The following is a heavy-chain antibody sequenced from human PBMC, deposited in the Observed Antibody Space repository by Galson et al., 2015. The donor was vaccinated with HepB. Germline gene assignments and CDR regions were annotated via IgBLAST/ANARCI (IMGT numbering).Heavy chain of an antibody. D-gene: IGHD6-19*01. V-gene: IGHV6-1*01. CDR1: GDSVSSHRAA. Sequence: CAISGDSVSSHRAAWNWIRRSPSRGLEWLGRTYYRSKWYSAYAVSVRSRVTINPDTSKNQFSLQLKSVTPEDTAVYYCGRVAGTIYYYGMDVCGQGTTVTVSS. CDR2: TYYRSKWYS. J-gene: IGHJ6*02. CDR3: GRVAGTIYYYGMDV.